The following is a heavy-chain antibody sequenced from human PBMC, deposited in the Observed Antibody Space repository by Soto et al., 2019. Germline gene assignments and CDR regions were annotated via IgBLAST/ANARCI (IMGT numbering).Heavy chain of an antibody. CDR3: ARAPWAAAGPYYYYYGMDV. Sequence: QVQLQESGPGLVKPSETLSLTCTVSGGSISSYYWSWIRQPPGKGLEWIGYIYYSGSTNYNPSLKSRVTISVDTSKNQFSLKLSSVTAADTAVYYCARAPWAAAGPYYYYYGMDVWGQGTTVTVSS. CDR1: GGSISSYY. CDR2: IYYSGST. J-gene: IGHJ6*02. D-gene: IGHD6-13*01. V-gene: IGHV4-59*01.